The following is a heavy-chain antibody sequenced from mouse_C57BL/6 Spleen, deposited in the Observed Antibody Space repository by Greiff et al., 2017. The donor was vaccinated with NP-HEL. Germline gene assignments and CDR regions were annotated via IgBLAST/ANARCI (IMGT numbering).Heavy chain of an antibody. V-gene: IGHV5-6*01. CDR1: GFTFSSYG. CDR2: ISSGGSYT. J-gene: IGHJ1*03. Sequence: EVKLVESGGDLVKPGGSLKLSCAASGFTFSSYGMSWVRQTPDKRLEWVATISSGGSYTYYQDSVKGRFTIARANAKNTLYLQMRSLKSEDTAMFYCARQFYYYGSSLYWYFDVWGTGTTVTVSS. CDR3: ARQFYYYGSSLYWYFDV. D-gene: IGHD1-1*01.